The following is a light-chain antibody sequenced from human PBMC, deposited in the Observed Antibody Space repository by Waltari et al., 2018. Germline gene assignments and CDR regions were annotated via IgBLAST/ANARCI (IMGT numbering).Light chain of an antibody. V-gene: IGKV3-11*01. CDR3: QQRSNWPPKT. Sequence: EIVLTQSPATLSLSPGERATLSCRASQSVSSYLAWYQQKPGKAPRHLIYDASNRATGIPARFSGSGSGTDFTLTISSLEPEDFAVYYCQQRSNWPPKTFGQGTKVEIK. CDR2: DAS. CDR1: QSVSSY. J-gene: IGKJ1*01.